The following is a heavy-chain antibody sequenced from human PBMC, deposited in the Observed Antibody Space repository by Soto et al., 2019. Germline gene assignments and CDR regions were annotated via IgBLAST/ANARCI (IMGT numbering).Heavy chain of an antibody. Sequence: SETLSLTCTVSGGSISSSSYYWGWIRQPPGKGLEWIGSIYYSGSTYYNPSLKSRVTISVDTSKNQFSLKLSSVTAADTAVYNFARGAYNDFPITGSAPWGQGTRVPVSS. J-gene: IGHJ5*02. CDR2: IYYSGST. CDR1: GGSISSSSYY. D-gene: IGHD3-3*01. CDR3: ARGAYNDFPITGSAP. V-gene: IGHV4-39*01.